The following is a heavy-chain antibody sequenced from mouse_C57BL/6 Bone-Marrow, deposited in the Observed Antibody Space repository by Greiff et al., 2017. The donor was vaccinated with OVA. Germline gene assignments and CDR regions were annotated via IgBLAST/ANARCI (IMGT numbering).Heavy chain of an antibody. Sequence: EVKVVESGGGLVQPGGSLKLSCAASGFTFSDYGMAWVRQAPRKGPEWVAFISNLAYSIYYADTVTGRFTISRENANNTLYLEMSSLRSEDTAMYYCARHYGSTPYAMDYWGQGTSVTVSS. CDR3: ARHYGSTPYAMDY. J-gene: IGHJ4*01. V-gene: IGHV5-15*01. CDR1: GFTFSDYG. D-gene: IGHD1-1*01. CDR2: ISNLAYSI.